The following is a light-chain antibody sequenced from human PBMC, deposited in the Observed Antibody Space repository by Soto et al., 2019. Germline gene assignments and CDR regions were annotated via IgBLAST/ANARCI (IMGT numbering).Light chain of an antibody. CDR3: QQYRSSPLT. Sequence: DIVLTQSPGTLSLSPGERATLSCRASQSVSSSYLAWNQQKPGQAPRLLIYGASSRASGIPDRFSGGGSGKDFTLTISRLEPEDFAVYYCQQYRSSPLTFGGGTKVEIK. J-gene: IGKJ4*01. CDR2: GAS. V-gene: IGKV3-20*01. CDR1: QSVSSSY.